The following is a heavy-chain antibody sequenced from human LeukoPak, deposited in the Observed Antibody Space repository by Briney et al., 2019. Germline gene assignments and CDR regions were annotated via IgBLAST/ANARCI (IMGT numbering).Heavy chain of an antibody. V-gene: IGHV5-51*01. CDR3: ARYQSGSYPYYYYYYMDV. J-gene: IGHJ6*03. CDR2: IHPGDSDT. D-gene: IGHD1-26*01. Sequence: GESLKISCKGSGYSFTSYWIGWVRQMPGKGLEWMGIIHPGDSDTRYSPSFQGQVTISADKSISTAYLQWSSLKASDTAMYYCARYQSGSYPYYYYYYMDVWGKGTTVTVSS. CDR1: GYSFTSYW.